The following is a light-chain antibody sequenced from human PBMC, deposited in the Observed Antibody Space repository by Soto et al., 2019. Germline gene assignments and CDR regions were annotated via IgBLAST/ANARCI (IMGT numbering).Light chain of an antibody. CDR2: AAS. Sequence: IQMTQSPSSLSASVGDRVTSTCRASQTIMTYLSWYQLKPGKPPRLLIYAASSLQSGDPSRFSGSGSGTDFTLTISSLEPEDFAVYYCQQRSNWITFGQGTRLEI. V-gene: IGKV1-39*01. CDR3: QQRSNWIT. J-gene: IGKJ5*01. CDR1: QTIMTY.